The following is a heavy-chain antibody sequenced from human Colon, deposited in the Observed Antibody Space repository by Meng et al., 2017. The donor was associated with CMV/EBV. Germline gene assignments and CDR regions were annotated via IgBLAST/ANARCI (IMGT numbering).Heavy chain of an antibody. D-gene: IGHD2-21*01. CDR2: ISFIDYT. CDR3: TRGFPGGGHSVLSDY. CDR1: GGSINTHY. Sequence: SETLSLTCNVSGGSINTHYWSWIRQSPGKGLEWIGYISFIDYTSYNPSLKSRVAISKDTSRNQFFLNLRSVTAADTAGYFCTRGFPGGGHSVLSDYWGLGTLVTVSS. J-gene: IGHJ4*02. V-gene: IGHV4-59*11.